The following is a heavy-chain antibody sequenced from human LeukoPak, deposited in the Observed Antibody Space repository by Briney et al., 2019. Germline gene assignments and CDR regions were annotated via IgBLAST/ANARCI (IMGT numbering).Heavy chain of an antibody. Sequence: PGGSPRLSCAASGFTVSNNYLSWVRQAPGKGLEWVSVTYSNGGTFYADSVQGRFTISRDNSKNTVYLQMNSLTAEDTAVYYCARGDEGGFDYWGQGTLVTVSS. D-gene: IGHD3-16*01. CDR2: TYSNGGT. CDR3: ARGDEGGFDY. CDR1: GFTVSNNY. J-gene: IGHJ4*02. V-gene: IGHV3-66*01.